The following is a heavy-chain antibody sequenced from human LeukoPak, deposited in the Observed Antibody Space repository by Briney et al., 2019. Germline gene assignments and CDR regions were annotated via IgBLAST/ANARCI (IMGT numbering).Heavy chain of an antibody. V-gene: IGHV1-69*06. Sequence: ASVKVSCKASGGTFSSYAISWVRQAPGQGLEWMGGITPIFGTANYAQKFQGRVTITADKSTSTAYMELSSLRSEDTAVYYCAREGGSGSYYFNWFDPWGQGTLVTVSS. J-gene: IGHJ5*02. D-gene: IGHD3-10*01. CDR1: GGTFSSYA. CDR2: ITPIFGTA. CDR3: AREGGSGSYYFNWFDP.